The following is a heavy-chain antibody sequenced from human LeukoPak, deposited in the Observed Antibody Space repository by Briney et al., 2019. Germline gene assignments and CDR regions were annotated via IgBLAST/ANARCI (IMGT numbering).Heavy chain of an antibody. CDR1: GFTFSTYA. D-gene: IGHD3-10*01. CDR2: ISYDESNK. CDR3: ARRDGFGIDY. V-gene: IGHV3-30-3*01. Sequence: GGSLRLSCAASGFTFSTYAMHWVRQAPGKGLEWVAVISYDESNKYYADSVRGRFTISRDSSKNTLYLQVNSLRAEDTAVYYCARRDGFGIDYWGQGTLVTVSS. J-gene: IGHJ4*02.